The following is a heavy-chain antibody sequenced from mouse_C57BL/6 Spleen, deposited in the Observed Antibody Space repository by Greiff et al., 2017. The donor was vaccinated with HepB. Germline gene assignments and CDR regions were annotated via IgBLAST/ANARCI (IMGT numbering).Heavy chain of an antibody. Sequence: VKLQESGAELVKPGASVKISCKASGYTFTDYYINWVKQRPGQGLEWLGKIGPGSGSTYYNEKFKGKATLTADKSSSTAYMQLSSLTSEDSAVYFCARSYGSSYHYWYFDVWGTGTTVTVSS. J-gene: IGHJ1*03. D-gene: IGHD1-1*01. CDR2: IGPGSGST. CDR3: ARSYGSSYHYWYFDV. V-gene: IGHV1-77*01. CDR1: GYTFTDYY.